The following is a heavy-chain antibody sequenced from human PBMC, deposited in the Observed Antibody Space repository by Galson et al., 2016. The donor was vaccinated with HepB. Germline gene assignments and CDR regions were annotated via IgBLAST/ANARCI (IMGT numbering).Heavy chain of an antibody. CDR3: ARDQGPTRNWIEP. CDR2: ISHTGTT. Sequence: SETLSLTCTVSGFSISSAYYWAWIRQSPGKGLEWIGTISHTGTTSYNLSLKSRVARTLDTSKSQFYLRLNYLTAADTAIYYCARDQGPTRNWIEPWGPGTLVTVSS. J-gene: IGHJ5*02. V-gene: IGHV4-38-2*02. CDR1: GFSISSAYY.